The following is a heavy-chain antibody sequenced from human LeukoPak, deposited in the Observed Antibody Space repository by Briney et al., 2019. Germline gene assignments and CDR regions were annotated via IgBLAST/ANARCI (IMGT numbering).Heavy chain of an antibody. CDR1: GFTFGDYA. V-gene: IGHV3-49*04. D-gene: IGHD3-10*01. CDR3: TRYYGSGSGYCYYYGMDV. CDR2: IRSKAYGGTT. Sequence: PGGSLRLSCTASGFTFGDYAMSWVRQAPGKGLEWVGFIRSKAYGGTTEYAASVKGRFTISRDDSKSIAYLQMNSLKTEDTAVYYCTRYYGSGSGYCYYYGMDVWGQGTTDTVSS. J-gene: IGHJ6*02.